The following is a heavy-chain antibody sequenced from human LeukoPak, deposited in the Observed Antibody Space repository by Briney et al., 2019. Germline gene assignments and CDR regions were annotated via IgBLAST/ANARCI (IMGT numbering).Heavy chain of an antibody. Sequence: GASVKVSCYASGYTFTSYGISWVRQAPGQGLEWMGWISAYNGNTNYAQKLQGRVTMTTDTSTSTAYMELRSLRSDDTAVYYCARGYCSSTSCYSFDYWGQGTLVTVSS. V-gene: IGHV1-18*01. CDR1: GYTFTSYG. CDR2: ISAYNGNT. J-gene: IGHJ4*02. CDR3: ARGYCSSTSCYSFDY. D-gene: IGHD2-2*01.